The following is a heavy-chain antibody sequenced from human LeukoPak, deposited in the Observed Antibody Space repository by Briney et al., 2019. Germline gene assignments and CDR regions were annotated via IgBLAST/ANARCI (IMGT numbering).Heavy chain of an antibody. CDR1: GYTFTSYD. Sequence: ASVKVSCKASGYTFTSYDINWVRQATGQGLEWMGWMNPNSGNTGYAQKFQGRVTITRNTSISTAYMELSSLRSEDTAVYYCARADYDFWSGYYSGHNWFDPWGQGTLVTVSS. CDR2: MNPNSGNT. J-gene: IGHJ5*02. D-gene: IGHD3-3*01. V-gene: IGHV1-8*03. CDR3: ARADYDFWSGYYSGHNWFDP.